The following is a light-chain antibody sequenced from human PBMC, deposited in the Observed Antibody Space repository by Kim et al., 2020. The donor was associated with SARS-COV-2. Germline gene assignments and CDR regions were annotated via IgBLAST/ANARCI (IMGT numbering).Light chain of an antibody. CDR1: SLRDFY. J-gene: IGLJ3*02. Sequence: SSELTQDPAVSVALGQTVKITCQGDSLRDFYVTWYQQKPGQAPVLIIYGKNYRPSGIPDRFSGSSSGNTGSLTITWAQAEDEADYYCQSRDSGGKYWVFGGGTQLTVL. V-gene: IGLV3-19*01. CDR3: QSRDSGGKYWV. CDR2: GKN.